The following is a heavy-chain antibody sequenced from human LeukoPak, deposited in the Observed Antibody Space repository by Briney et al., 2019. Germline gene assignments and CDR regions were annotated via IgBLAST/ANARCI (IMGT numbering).Heavy chain of an antibody. CDR2: IIPIFGTA. Sequence: SVKVSCKASGGTFSSYAISWVRQAPGQGLEWMGGIIPIFGTANYAQKFQGRVTITADESTSTAYMELSSLRSEDTAVYYCAREEVGGPGDNWFDPWGQGTLVTVSS. CDR3: AREEVGGPGDNWFDP. J-gene: IGHJ5*02. D-gene: IGHD2-15*01. V-gene: IGHV1-69*13. CDR1: GGTFSSYA.